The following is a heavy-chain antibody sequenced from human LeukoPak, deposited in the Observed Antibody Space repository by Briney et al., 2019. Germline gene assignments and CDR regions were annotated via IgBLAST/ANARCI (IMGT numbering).Heavy chain of an antibody. J-gene: IGHJ6*03. CDR1: GGSITSDY. V-gene: IGHV4-59*01. Sequence: SETLSLTCTVSGGSITSDYWNWIRQPPGRGLEWIGYISYSGHTNYNPSLNSRVTMSVDTSKNQVSLKLTSVTAADTAVYYCARGTVLLWFGELSNRNYYYYYMDVWGKGTTVTVSS. D-gene: IGHD3-10*01. CDR2: ISYSGHT. CDR3: ARGTVLLWFGELSNRNYYYYYMDV.